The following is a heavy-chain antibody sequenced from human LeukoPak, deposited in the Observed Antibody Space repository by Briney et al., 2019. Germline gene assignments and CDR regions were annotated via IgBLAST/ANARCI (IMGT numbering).Heavy chain of an antibody. CDR1: GGSISSSSYY. D-gene: IGHD6-25*01. CDR3: TAGRSDYFDF. V-gene: IGHV4-39*01. CDR2: IYYSGSA. J-gene: IGHJ4*02. Sequence: SETLSLTCTVSGGSISSSSYYWGWIRQPPGKGLEWIGSIYYSGSAYYNPSLKSRVTISVDTSKNQFSLKLSSVTAADTAVYYCTAGRSDYFDFWGQGTLVTVSS.